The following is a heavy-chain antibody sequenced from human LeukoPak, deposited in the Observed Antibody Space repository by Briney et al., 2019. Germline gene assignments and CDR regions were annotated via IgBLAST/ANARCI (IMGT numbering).Heavy chain of an antibody. Sequence: ASVKVSCKASGGTFSSYAISWVRQAPGQGLEWMGGIIPIFGTANYAQKFQGRVTITADESTSTAYMELSGLRSEDTAVYYCARGGDIVVVPAADPFDYWGQGTLVTVSS. CDR3: ARGGDIVVVPAADPFDY. CDR2: IIPIFGTA. V-gene: IGHV1-69*13. J-gene: IGHJ4*02. D-gene: IGHD2-2*01. CDR1: GGTFSSYA.